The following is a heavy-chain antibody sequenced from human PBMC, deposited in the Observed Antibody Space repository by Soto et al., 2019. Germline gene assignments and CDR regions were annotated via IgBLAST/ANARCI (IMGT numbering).Heavy chain of an antibody. Sequence: QVQLVESGGGVVQPARSLRLSCAASGFTFSSFAMRWVRQAPGKGLEWLAVISSDVVNYYYAESVKGRFTISRDNSKNTLYLQMNSLRNEDTAVYYCARGGAWTPEGLGYWGQGTLVTVSS. CDR2: ISSDVVNY. V-gene: IGHV3-30-3*01. CDR1: GFTFSSFA. CDR3: ARGGAWTPEGLGY. D-gene: IGHD2-15*01. J-gene: IGHJ4*02.